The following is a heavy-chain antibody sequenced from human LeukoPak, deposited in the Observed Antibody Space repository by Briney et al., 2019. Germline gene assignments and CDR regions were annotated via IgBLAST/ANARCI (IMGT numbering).Heavy chain of an antibody. D-gene: IGHD6-6*01. CDR3: ASQSEYSSSPTGY. J-gene: IGHJ4*02. CDR1: GYTFTGYY. CDR2: INPNNGGT. Sequence: ASVKVSCKASGYTFTGYYMHWVRQAPGQGLEWMGWINPNNGGTNYAQKFQGRVTMTRDTSISTAYMELSRLRSDDTAVYYCASQSEYSSSPTGYWGQGTLVTVSS. V-gene: IGHV1-2*02.